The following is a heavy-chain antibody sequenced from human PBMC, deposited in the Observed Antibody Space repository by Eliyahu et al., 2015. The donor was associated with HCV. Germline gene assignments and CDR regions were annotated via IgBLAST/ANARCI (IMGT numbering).Heavy chain of an antibody. CDR2: ISSSXSYI. D-gene: IGHD6-19*01. Sequence: EVQLVESGGGLVKPGGSLRLSCAAXGFXFSSYTLTWVRQAPGKGREWVXSISSSXSYIYYXDSMKGRFTISRDNAKNSLYLQMNSLRAEDTAVYYCARGRGRGGVKQWLVYIDYWGQGTLVTVSS. CDR3: ARGRGRGGVKQWLVYIDY. CDR1: GFXFSSYT. J-gene: IGHJ4*02. V-gene: IGHV3-21*01.